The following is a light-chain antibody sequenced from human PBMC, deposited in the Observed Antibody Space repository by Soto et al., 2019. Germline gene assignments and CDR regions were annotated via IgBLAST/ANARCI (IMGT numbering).Light chain of an antibody. J-gene: IGLJ3*02. V-gene: IGLV1-51*01. CDR3: GTWDSSLSVVV. Sequence: QSLLTQPPSVSAAPGQKVSISCSGSSSNIGSNDVSWYQHLPQTAPKLLIYDNNKRPSGIADRFSGSKSGTSATLGITALQTGDEADYYCGTWDSSLSVVVFGGGTKLTVL. CDR1: SSNIGSND. CDR2: DNN.